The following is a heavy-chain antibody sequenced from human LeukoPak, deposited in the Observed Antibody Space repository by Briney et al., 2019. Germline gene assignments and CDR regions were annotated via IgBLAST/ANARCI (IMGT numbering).Heavy chain of an antibody. CDR3: VKDRGGSPFYGMDV. Sequence: PGGSLRLSCAASGFSFSNYAMSWVRQAPARGPEWVSSIRGGGETYYADSVKGRFTISRDNSKNTLYLPMNSLRAEDTAVYYCVKDRGGSPFYGMDVWGQGTTVTVSS. CDR2: IRGGGET. CDR1: GFSFSNYA. V-gene: IGHV3-23*01. D-gene: IGHD1-26*01. J-gene: IGHJ6*02.